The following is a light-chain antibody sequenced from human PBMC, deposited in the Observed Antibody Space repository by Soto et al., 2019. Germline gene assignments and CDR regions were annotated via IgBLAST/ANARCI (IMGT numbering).Light chain of an antibody. CDR3: NSYTSSSTPLV. V-gene: IGLV2-14*01. CDR2: DVS. Sequence: QSALTQPASVSGSPGQSITISCTGTSSDVGGYNYVSWYQQHPGKAPKLMIYDVSNRPSGVSNRFSGSKSGNTASLTISGLQAEDEPDYYCNSYTSSSTPLVFGGGTKLTVL. CDR1: SSDVGGYNY. J-gene: IGLJ2*01.